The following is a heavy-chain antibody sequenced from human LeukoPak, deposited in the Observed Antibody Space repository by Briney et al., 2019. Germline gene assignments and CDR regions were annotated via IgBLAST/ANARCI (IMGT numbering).Heavy chain of an antibody. CDR2: ISYDGSSK. CDR1: GFTFSSYA. D-gene: IGHD2-2*01. CDR3: ARAVPAAPVDY. V-gene: IGHV3-30*04. J-gene: IGHJ4*02. Sequence: GGSLRLSCAASGFTFSSYAMHWVRQAPGKGLEWVAVISYDGSSKYYADSVKGRFTISRDNSKNTLYLQMNSLRAEDTAVYYCARAVPAAPVDYWGQGTLVTVSS.